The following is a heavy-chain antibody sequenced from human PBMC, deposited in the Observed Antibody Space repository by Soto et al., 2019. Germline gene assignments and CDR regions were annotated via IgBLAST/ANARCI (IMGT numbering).Heavy chain of an antibody. D-gene: IGHD1-26*01. CDR3: ARRRGPLRPEFDY. Sequence: PSETLSLTCTVSGGSISSGGYYWSWIRQHPGKGLEWIGYIYYSGSTYYNPSLKSRVTISVDTSKNQFSLKLSSVTAADTAVYYCARRRGPLRPEFDYWGQGTLVTVSS. CDR1: GGSISSGGYY. CDR2: IYYSGST. V-gene: IGHV4-31*03. J-gene: IGHJ4*02.